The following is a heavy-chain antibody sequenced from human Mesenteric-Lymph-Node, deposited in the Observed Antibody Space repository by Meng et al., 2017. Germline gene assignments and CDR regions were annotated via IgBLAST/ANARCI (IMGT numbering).Heavy chain of an antibody. V-gene: IGHV4-38-2*02. CDR1: GYSISSGYY. J-gene: IGHJ4*02. CDR3: ARVPKGNEYSSGWYNGY. Sequence: SETLSLTCTVSGYSISSGYYWGWIRQPPGKGLEWIGSIYHSGSTYYNPSLKSRVTISVDTSKNQFSLKLSSVTAADTAVYYCARVPKGNEYSSGWYNGYWGQGTLVTVSS. CDR2: IYHSGST. D-gene: IGHD6-19*01.